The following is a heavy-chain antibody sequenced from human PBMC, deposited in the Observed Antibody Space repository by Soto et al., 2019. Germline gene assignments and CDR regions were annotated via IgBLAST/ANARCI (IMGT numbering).Heavy chain of an antibody. V-gene: IGHV3-7*03. CDR3: ARDQKGYSSGWYRWFEH. J-gene: IGHJ5*02. D-gene: IGHD6-19*01. Sequence: SLRLSCAACGFTFSSCWMRWCLRSPGEGLEWVANIKQDGIDKYYVDSVKGRLTISRDNDKNSLYLQMNSLRAEDTAVYYCARDQKGYSSGWYRWFEHWGQGHLAHVSS. CDR1: GFTFSSCW. CDR2: IKQDGIDK.